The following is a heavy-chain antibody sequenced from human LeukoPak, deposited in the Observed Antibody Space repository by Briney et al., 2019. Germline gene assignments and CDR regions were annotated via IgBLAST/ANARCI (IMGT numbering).Heavy chain of an antibody. Sequence: PSETLSLTCTVSGGSISSYYWSWIRQPPGKGLEWIGYIYYSGSTNYNPSLKSRVTISVDTSKNQFSLKLSSVTAADTAVYYCARERGYCSSTSCYYYYYYMDVWGKGTTVTISS. J-gene: IGHJ6*03. CDR1: GGSISSYY. CDR3: ARERGYCSSTSCYYYYYYMDV. D-gene: IGHD2-2*01. CDR2: IYYSGST. V-gene: IGHV4-59*01.